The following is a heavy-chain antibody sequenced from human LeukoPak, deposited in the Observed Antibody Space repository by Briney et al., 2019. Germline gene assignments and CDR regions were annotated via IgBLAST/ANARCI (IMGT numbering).Heavy chain of an antibody. V-gene: IGHV3-9*03. CDR3: AKEGGSYGFDY. CDR1: GFTFSSYA. D-gene: IGHD1-26*01. CDR2: ISWNSGSI. Sequence: GGSLRLSCAASGFTFSSYAMHWVRQAPGKGLDWVSGISWNSGSIGYADSVKGRFTISRDNAKNSLYLQMNSLRAEDMALYYCAKEGGSYGFDYWGQGTLVTVSS. J-gene: IGHJ4*02.